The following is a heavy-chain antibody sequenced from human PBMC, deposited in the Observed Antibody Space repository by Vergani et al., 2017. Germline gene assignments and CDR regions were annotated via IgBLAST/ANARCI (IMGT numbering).Heavy chain of an antibody. J-gene: IGHJ6*03. CDR1: GGSFTSYH. D-gene: IGHD4-11*01. V-gene: IGHV4-34*01. Sequence: QVQLQQWGGGLLKPSETLSLTCVVHGGSFTSYHWTWIRQSPGEGLEWVGDSDHTGRPDYNPSLKSRLTMSVDKSRNQFSLTLNSVTATDTAIYFCARVNTETNGHLYYYYYMDVWGQGTAVTVS. CDR3: ARVNTETNGHLYYYYYMDV. CDR2: SDHTGRP.